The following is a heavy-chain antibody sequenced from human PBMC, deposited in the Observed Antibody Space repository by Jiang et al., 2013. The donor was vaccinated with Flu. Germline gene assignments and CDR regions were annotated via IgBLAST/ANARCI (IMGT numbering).Heavy chain of an antibody. Sequence: GAEVKKPGESLRISCKGSGYSFTSYWISWVRQMPGKGLEWMGRIDPSDSYTNYSPSFQGQVTISADKSISAAYLQWSSLKTSDTAIYYCARPDYDVLTGANYYYYAMDVWGQGTTVTVSS. CDR3: ARPDYDVLTGANYYYYAMDV. CDR1: GYSFTSYW. V-gene: IGHV5-10-1*04. J-gene: IGHJ6*02. D-gene: IGHD3-9*01. CDR2: IDPSDSYT.